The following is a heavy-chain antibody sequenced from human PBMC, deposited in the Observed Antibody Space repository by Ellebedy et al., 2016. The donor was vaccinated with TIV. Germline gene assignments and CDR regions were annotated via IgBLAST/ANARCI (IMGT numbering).Heavy chain of an antibody. Sequence: SQTLSLTCAVYGGSFNTFYWTWIRQPPGKGLEWIGEIDYIGRTKYNPSLKSRVTISVDTSKNQFSLKLSSVTAADTAVYYCARDNLGYCSGGSCYSKYYYGMDVWGQGTLVTVSS. J-gene: IGHJ6*02. CDR3: ARDNLGYCSGGSCYSKYYYGMDV. D-gene: IGHD2-15*01. CDR2: IDYIGRT. CDR1: GGSFNTFY. V-gene: IGHV4-34*01.